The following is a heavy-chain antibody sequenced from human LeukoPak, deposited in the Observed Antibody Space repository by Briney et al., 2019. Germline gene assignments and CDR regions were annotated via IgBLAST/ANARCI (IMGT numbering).Heavy chain of an antibody. CDR1: GGTFSSYA. D-gene: IGHD3-3*01. V-gene: IGHV1-69*05. J-gene: IGHJ5*02. CDR3: ARDRGNYDFWSGYRENWFDP. Sequence: ASVKVSCKASGGTFSSYAISWVRQAPGQGLEWMGGIIPIFGTANYAQKFQGRVTITTDESTSTAYMELSRLRSDDTAVYYCARDRGNYDFWSGYRENWFDPWGQGTLVTVSS. CDR2: IIPIFGTA.